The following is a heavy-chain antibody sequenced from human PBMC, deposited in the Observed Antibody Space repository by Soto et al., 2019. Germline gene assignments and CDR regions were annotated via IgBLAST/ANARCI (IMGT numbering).Heavy chain of an antibody. CDR2: IFWDDDK. CDR3: ARILTDTGGHIDY. V-gene: IGHV2-5*02. J-gene: IGHJ4*02. D-gene: IGHD2-8*02. CDR1: AFSLSTSVVV. Sequence: QITLKESGPTLVKPTPTLTLTCSFSAFSLSTSVVVVWWFRQPPEKALEWLALIFWDDDKRYTPSLKSRLTITKDTSNNQVVLTLTNMDPVDTATYYCARILTDTGGHIDYWGQGALVTVPS.